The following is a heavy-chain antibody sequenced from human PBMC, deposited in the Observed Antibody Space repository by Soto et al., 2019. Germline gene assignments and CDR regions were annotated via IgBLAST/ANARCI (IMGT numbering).Heavy chain of an antibody. J-gene: IGHJ4*02. V-gene: IGHV1-58*01. CDR1: GFTFTSSA. D-gene: IGHD3-9*01. Sequence: SVKFSGKASGFTFTSSALQWVRQARGQLLECIVWIVVGSGNANYXXKFQVRVXXTRDMSTSTAXVELSXVRSEDTAAYYCAALDWEPQFDYWRQGTLVTVSS. CDR2: IVVGSGNA. CDR3: AALDWEPQFDY.